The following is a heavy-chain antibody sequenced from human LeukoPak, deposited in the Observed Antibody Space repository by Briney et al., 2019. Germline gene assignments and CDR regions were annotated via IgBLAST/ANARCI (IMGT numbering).Heavy chain of an antibody. Sequence: GESLKISCKGSGYSFTNYWIGWVRQMPGKGLEWMAIIHPGDSDTKYSPSFQGQVTISVDKSISTAYLQWSSLKASDSAMYYCARLGYSGYDPFDYWGQGTLVTVSS. CDR2: IHPGDSDT. J-gene: IGHJ4*02. CDR3: ARLGYSGYDPFDY. CDR1: GYSFTNYW. D-gene: IGHD5-12*01. V-gene: IGHV5-51*01.